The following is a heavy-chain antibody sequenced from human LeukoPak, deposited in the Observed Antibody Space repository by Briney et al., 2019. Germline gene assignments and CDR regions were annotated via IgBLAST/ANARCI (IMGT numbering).Heavy chain of an antibody. J-gene: IGHJ5*02. Sequence: PSETLSLTCTVSGGPISSYYWSWIRQPPGKGLEWIGFIYDSGSTNYNPSLKSRVTISVDTSKNQFSLKLRSVTAADTAVYYCASGFMNWFDPWGQGTLVTVSS. V-gene: IGHV4-59*01. D-gene: IGHD3-16*01. CDR2: IYDSGST. CDR3: ASGFMNWFDP. CDR1: GGPISSYY.